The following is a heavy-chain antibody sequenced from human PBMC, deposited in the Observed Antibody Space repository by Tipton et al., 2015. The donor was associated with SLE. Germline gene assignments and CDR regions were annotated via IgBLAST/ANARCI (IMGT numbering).Heavy chain of an antibody. Sequence: SLRLSCAASGFTFSSYSMNWVRQAPGKGLEWVSSISSSSTYIYYAGSVKGRFTISRDNAKNSLYLQMNSLRAEETAVYYCARPDDGDCGMESWGQGTLVTVPS. CDR1: GFTFSSYS. CDR2: ISSSSTYI. V-gene: IGHV3-21*03. J-gene: IGHJ5*02. D-gene: IGHD4-17*01. CDR3: ARPDDGDCGMES.